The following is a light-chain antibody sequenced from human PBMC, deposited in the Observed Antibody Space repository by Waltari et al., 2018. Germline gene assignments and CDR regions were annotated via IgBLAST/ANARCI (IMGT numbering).Light chain of an antibody. J-gene: IGKJ2*02. V-gene: IGKV1-33*01. CDR3: QHQGT. CDR1: QDVSNY. Sequence: DIQMTQSPSSLSASVGDRVTITCQASQDVSNYLNWYQQKLGKAPKLLIYDASKLETGVPSRFSGSGSGTDFTFTISSLQPEDIATYYCQHQGTFGQGTKLEIK. CDR2: DAS.